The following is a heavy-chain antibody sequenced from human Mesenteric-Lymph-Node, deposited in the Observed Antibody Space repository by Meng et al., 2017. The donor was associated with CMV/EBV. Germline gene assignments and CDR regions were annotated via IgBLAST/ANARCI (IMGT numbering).Heavy chain of an antibody. V-gene: IGHV3-74*01. CDR2: INSDGSST. CDR3: ATDTRGYFDY. Sequence: GESLKISCVVSGFTFSDHYMDWVRQAPGKGLVWVSRINSDGSSTSYADSVKGRFTISRDNAHDSLYLQMNSLRVEDTAVYFCATDTRGYFDYWGQGTGTLVTVSS. J-gene: IGHJ4*02. CDR1: GFTFSDHY. D-gene: IGHD3-10*01.